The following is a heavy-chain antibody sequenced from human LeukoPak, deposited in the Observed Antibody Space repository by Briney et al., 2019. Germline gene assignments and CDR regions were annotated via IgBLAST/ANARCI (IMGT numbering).Heavy chain of an antibody. D-gene: IGHD6-19*01. CDR1: GYTFTSYY. J-gene: IGHJ3*02. V-gene: IGHV1-46*01. Sequence: GASVKVSCKASGYTFTSYYMHWVRQAPGQGLEWVGIINPSGCSRSYAQKFQGRVTMTRDTSTSTVYMELSSLRSEDTAVYYCGGSSGWYEAFDIWGQGTMVTVSS. CDR3: GGSSGWYEAFDI. CDR2: INPSGCSR.